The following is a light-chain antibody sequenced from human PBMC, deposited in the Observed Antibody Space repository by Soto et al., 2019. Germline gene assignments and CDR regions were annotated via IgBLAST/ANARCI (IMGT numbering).Light chain of an antibody. V-gene: IGKV3-20*01. CDR2: GAS. Sequence: EICMTQSSGTLSLSPGERATLSCRASQSVSSSYLAWYQQKPGQAPRLLIYGASSRATGIPDRFSGSGSGTDFTLTISRLEPEDFAVYYCQQYGSSRTFGQGTKVDIK. J-gene: IGKJ1*01. CDR3: QQYGSSRT. CDR1: QSVSSSY.